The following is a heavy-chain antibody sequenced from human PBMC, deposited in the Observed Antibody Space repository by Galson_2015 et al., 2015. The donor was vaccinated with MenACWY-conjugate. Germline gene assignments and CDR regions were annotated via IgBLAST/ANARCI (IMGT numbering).Heavy chain of an antibody. CDR3: ARGGGAAKEFDY. D-gene: IGHD2-15*01. J-gene: IGHJ4*02. Sequence: SLRLSCAASGFTFSDYDMSWIRQAPGKGLEWVSYISSGGSSINHAEFVKGRFTISRDNAKNSQYLQMNSLRAEDTAVYYCARGGGAAKEFDYWGQGTLVTVSS. CDR2: ISSGGSSI. V-gene: IGHV3-11*01. CDR1: GFTFSDYD.